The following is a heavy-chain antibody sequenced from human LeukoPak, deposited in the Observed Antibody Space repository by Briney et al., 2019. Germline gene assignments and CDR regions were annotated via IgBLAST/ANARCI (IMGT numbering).Heavy chain of an antibody. Sequence: GGSLRLSCAASGFTFSSYAMHWVRQAPGKGLEWVAVISYDGSNKYYADSVKGRFTISRDNSRNTLYLQMNSLRAEDTAVYYCARDLAVTCSSTGCYRTFDYWGQGTLVTVSS. D-gene: IGHD2-2*01. CDR3: ARDLAVTCSSTGCYRTFDY. CDR2: ISYDGSNK. J-gene: IGHJ4*02. V-gene: IGHV3-30-3*01. CDR1: GFTFSSYA.